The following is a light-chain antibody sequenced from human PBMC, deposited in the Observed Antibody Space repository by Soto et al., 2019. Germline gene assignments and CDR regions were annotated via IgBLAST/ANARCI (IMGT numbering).Light chain of an antibody. J-gene: IGLJ3*02. V-gene: IGLV1-44*01. CDR3: VAGDDNLGTRV. CDR1: RSNIGSAI. Sequence: QSVLTQPPSPSGTPGQTVTISCIGSRSNIGSAIVHWYQQHPGTAPKNLIYINSQRPSGVPDRFSGSKSGTAASLVITALRQEDDADYYCVAGDDNLGTRVFGGGTKLTVL. CDR2: INS.